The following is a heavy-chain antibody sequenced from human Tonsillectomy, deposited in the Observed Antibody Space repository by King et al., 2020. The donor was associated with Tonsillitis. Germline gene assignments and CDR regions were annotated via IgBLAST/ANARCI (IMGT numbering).Heavy chain of an antibody. CDR1: GGSISSYY. CDR2: IYHSGNT. Sequence: QLQESGPGLVKPSETLSLTCTISGGSISSYYWSWIRQPPGKGLEWIGYIYHSGNTNYNPSLKNRVTISVDTSENQFSLRLSSVTAADTAVYYCARGKPHSGLDIDIWGQGTMVTVSS. J-gene: IGHJ3*02. V-gene: IGHV4-59*01. CDR3: ARGKPHSGLDIDI. D-gene: IGHD5-12*01.